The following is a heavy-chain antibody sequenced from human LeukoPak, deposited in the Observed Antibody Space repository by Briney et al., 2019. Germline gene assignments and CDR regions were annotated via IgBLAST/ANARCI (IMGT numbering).Heavy chain of an antibody. CDR3: ARSKVPARLGMDV. D-gene: IGHD2-2*01. CDR1: GFTFSSYA. V-gene: IGHV3-30-3*01. J-gene: IGHJ6*02. Sequence: GGSLRLSCAASGFTFSSYAMHWVRQAPGKGLEWVAVISYDGSNKYYADSVKGRFTISRDNSKNTLYLQMNSLRAEDTAVYYCARSKVPARLGMDVWGQGTTVTVSS. CDR2: ISYDGSNK.